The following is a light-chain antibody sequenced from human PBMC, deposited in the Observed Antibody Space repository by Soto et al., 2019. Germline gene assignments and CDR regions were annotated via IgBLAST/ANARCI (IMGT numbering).Light chain of an antibody. V-gene: IGLV2-23*02. CDR2: EVS. Sequence: QSVRAQPASVSGSAGQASTISCTGTSSDVGSYNLVSWYQQHPGKAPKLMIYEVSKRPSGVSNRFSGSKSGNTASLTISGLQAEDEADYYCCSYAGSSLYVFGTGTKVTVL. J-gene: IGLJ1*01. CDR3: CSYAGSSLYV. CDR1: SSDVGSYNL.